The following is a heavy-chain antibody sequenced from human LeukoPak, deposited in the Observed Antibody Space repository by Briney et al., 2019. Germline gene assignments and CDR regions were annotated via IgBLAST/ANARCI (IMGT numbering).Heavy chain of an antibody. CDR2: ISGSGDST. Sequence: GGSLRLSCAASGFTFSNYAMSWVRQAPGKGLEWVSVISGSGDSTYYADSVKGRFTISRDKSKNTLYLQMNSLRAEDTAMYYCAKDFCSTTSCRFDYWGQGTLVTVSS. CDR1: GFTFSNYA. J-gene: IGHJ4*02. V-gene: IGHV3-23*01. CDR3: AKDFCSTTSCRFDY. D-gene: IGHD2-2*01.